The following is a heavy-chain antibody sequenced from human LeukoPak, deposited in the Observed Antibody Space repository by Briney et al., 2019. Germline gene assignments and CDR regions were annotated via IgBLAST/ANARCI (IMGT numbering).Heavy chain of an antibody. CDR3: ARDFTDSGSSLVYYYYYYMDV. V-gene: IGHV4-4*07. Sequence: SETLSLTCSVPGGSISTYYWSWIRQPAGKGLEWIGRIYTTGGTNYNPSLKSRVTMSVDTSKNQFSLKLTSVSAADTAVYYCARDFTDSGSSLVYYYYYYMDVWGKGTTVTVSS. J-gene: IGHJ6*03. CDR1: GGSISTYY. D-gene: IGHD1-26*01. CDR2: IYTTGGT.